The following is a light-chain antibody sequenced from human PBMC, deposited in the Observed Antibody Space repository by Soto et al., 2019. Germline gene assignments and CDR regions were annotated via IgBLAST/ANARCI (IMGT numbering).Light chain of an antibody. Sequence: QSALTQPASVSGSPGQSITISRTRTSSDVGGYNYVSWYQQHPGKAPKLMIYEVSNRPSGVSNRFSGSKSGNTASLTISGLQAEDEADYYCSSYTSSSTYVFGTGTKLTVL. J-gene: IGLJ1*01. CDR2: EVS. CDR3: SSYTSSSTYV. V-gene: IGLV2-14*01. CDR1: SSDVGGYNY.